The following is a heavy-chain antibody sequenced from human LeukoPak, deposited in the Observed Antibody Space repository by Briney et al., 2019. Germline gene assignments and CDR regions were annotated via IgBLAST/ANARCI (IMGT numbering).Heavy chain of an antibody. Sequence: PGGSLRLSCAASGFTFSAYAMHWVRQAPGKGLEWVAVISYHGRDTFYAASVQGRFTISRDDSKSTVYLQMTNLRPEDTAMYYCADDCSSASCPGDWGRGTLVTVSS. CDR3: ADDCSSASCPGD. J-gene: IGHJ4*02. D-gene: IGHD2-2*01. CDR2: ISYHGRDT. CDR1: GFTFSAYA. V-gene: IGHV3-30*04.